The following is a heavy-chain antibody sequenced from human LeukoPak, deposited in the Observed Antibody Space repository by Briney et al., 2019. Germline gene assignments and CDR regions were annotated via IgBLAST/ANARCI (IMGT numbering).Heavy chain of an antibody. CDR3: ARAAGDQLLAPYAFDI. CDR1: GGTFSSYA. D-gene: IGHD2-2*01. Sequence: GASVKVSCKASGGTFSSYAISWVRQAPGQGLEWMGGIIPIFGTANYAQKFQGRVTITADESTSTAYMELSSLRSEDTAVYYCARAAGDQLLAPYAFDIWGQGTMVTVSS. J-gene: IGHJ3*02. CDR2: IIPIFGTA. V-gene: IGHV1-69*13.